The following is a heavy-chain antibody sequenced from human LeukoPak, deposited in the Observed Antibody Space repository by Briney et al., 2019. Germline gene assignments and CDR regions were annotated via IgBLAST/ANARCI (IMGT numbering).Heavy chain of an antibody. D-gene: IGHD3-3*01. CDR2: IYYSGST. CDR1: GGSISSSSYY. CDR3: AGKRLRFLEWSH. J-gene: IGHJ4*02. V-gene: IGHV4-39*01. Sequence: PSETLSLTCTVSGGSISSSSYYWGWIRQPQGKGLEWIGSIYYSGSTYYNPSLKSRVTISVDTSKNQFSLKLSSVTAADTAVYYCAGKRLRFLEWSHWGQGTLVTVSS.